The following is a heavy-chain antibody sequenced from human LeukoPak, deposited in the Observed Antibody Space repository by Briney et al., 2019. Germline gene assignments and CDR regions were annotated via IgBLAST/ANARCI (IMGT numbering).Heavy chain of an antibody. CDR2: IDPNSGGT. Sequence: GASVKVSCKTSGYTFTGYYIHLLRQAPGQGLEWMAWIDPNSGGTNYAHKFKGRVTMTRDTSISTAYMEVSSLRSDDTAVYYCARTKRTGIAARPCDYWGQGTLVTVSS. J-gene: IGHJ4*02. CDR3: ARTKRTGIAARPCDY. V-gene: IGHV1-2*02. D-gene: IGHD6-6*01. CDR1: GYTFTGYY.